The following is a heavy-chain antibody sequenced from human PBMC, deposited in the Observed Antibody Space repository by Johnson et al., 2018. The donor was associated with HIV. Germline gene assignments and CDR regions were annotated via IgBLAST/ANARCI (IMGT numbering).Heavy chain of an antibody. CDR2: IKQDGSER. J-gene: IGHJ3*02. D-gene: IGHD2-21*02. V-gene: IGHV3-7*01. CDR3: EKLSEHIEVVTAWADAFDI. CDR1: GFTFSNAW. Sequence: VLLVESGGGLVQPGGSLRLSCAASGFTFSNAWMSWVRQAPGKGLEWVANIKQDGSERYYVDSVKGRFTISRANAKNTRYLQMNSLRAEDTAEYYCEKLSEHIEVVTAWADAFDIWGQGTMVTVSS.